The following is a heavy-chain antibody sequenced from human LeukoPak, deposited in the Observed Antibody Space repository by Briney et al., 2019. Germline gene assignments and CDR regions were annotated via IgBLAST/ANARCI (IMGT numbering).Heavy chain of an antibody. Sequence: GGSLRLSCAASGFTFSNYAMSWVRQAPGKGLEWVSAISGSGGSTYYADSVKGRFTIFRDNAKNSLYLQMNSLRVEDSAVYYCARDSGSSWREGLNYWGQGTLVTVSS. CDR1: GFTFSNYA. CDR2: ISGSGGST. J-gene: IGHJ4*02. D-gene: IGHD6-13*01. CDR3: ARDSGSSWREGLNY. V-gene: IGHV3-23*01.